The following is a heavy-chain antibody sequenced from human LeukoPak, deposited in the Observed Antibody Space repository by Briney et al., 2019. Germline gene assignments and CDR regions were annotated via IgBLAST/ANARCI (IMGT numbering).Heavy chain of an antibody. CDR3: ATDSVAAAGPYYYMDV. J-gene: IGHJ6*03. CDR1: GFTFSSYA. V-gene: IGHV3-23*01. Sequence: PGGSLRLSCAASGFTFSSYAMSWVRQAPGKGLEWVSAISGSGGSTYYADSVKGRFTISRDNSKNTLYLQMNSLRAEDTAVYYCATDSVAAAGPYYYMDVWGKGTTVTVSS. D-gene: IGHD6-13*01. CDR2: ISGSGGST.